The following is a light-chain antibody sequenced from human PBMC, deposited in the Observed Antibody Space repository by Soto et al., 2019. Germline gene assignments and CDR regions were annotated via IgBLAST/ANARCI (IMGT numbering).Light chain of an antibody. V-gene: IGLV2-8*01. CDR2: EVT. J-gene: IGLJ1*01. CDR3: NSYAGRDYFV. CDR1: SSDVGGYNY. Sequence: QSALTQPPSASGSPGQSVTISCTGTSSDVGGYNYVSWYQQHPGRAPKLIIYEVTKRPSGVPDRFSGSKSGNTASLTVSGLQAVDEADYYCNSYAGRDYFVFGTGTKVTVL.